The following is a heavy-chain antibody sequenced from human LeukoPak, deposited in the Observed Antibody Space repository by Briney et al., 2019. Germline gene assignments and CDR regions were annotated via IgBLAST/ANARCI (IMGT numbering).Heavy chain of an antibody. CDR3: ARSLSSGYYYIS. CDR2: ISYDGSNK. J-gene: IGHJ5*02. CDR1: GCTFSSYA. V-gene: IGHV3-30-3*01. Sequence: GGSLRLSCAASGCTFSSYAMPWVRQAPGKGLEWVAVISYDGSNKYYADSVKGRFTISRDNSKNTLYLQMNSLRAEDTAVYYCARSLSSGYYYISWGQGTLVTVSS. D-gene: IGHD3-22*01.